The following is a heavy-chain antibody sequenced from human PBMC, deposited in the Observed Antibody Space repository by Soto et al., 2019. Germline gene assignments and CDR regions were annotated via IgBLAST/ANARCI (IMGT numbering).Heavy chain of an antibody. D-gene: IGHD3-10*01. CDR1: GGSFSNNY. J-gene: IGHJ1*01. CDR3: ATSLWFGTQPEI. CDR2: ISPSGTT. Sequence: SETLSLTCAVYGGSFSNNYCTWFRQPPWKGLEWIGEISPSGTTKYIPSLKSRGTISVDTSRKQFFLKVTSVSAADTAVYYCATSLWFGTQPEIWGPRTLVTVCS. V-gene: IGHV4-34*01.